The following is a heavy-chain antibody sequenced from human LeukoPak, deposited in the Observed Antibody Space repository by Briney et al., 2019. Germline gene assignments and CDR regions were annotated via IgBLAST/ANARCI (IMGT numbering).Heavy chain of an antibody. CDR1: GFTFSSYE. D-gene: IGHD6-6*01. V-gene: IGHV3-48*03. Sequence: GGSLRLSCAASGFTFSSYEMNWVRQAPGKGLDWVSYISSSGSTIYYADSVKGRFTISRDNAKNSLHLQMNSLRAEDTAVYYCARDLGSSSTGDYWGRGTLVTVSS. CDR3: ARDLGSSSTGDY. CDR2: ISSSGSTI. J-gene: IGHJ4*02.